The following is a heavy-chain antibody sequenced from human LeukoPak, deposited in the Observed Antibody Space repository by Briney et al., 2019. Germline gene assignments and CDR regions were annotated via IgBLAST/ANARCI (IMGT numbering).Heavy chain of an antibody. CDR3: AKDPRKDCSGGSCYSVDWFDP. CDR1: GFTFSSYA. V-gene: IGHV3-23*01. J-gene: IGHJ5*02. CDR2: ISGGGGST. Sequence: GGSLRLSCAASGFTFSSYAMSWVRQAPGKGLEWVSAISGGGGSTYYADSVKGRFTISRDNSKNTLYLQMNSLRAEDTAVYYCAKDPRKDCSGGSCYSVDWFDPWGQGTLVTVSS. D-gene: IGHD2-15*01.